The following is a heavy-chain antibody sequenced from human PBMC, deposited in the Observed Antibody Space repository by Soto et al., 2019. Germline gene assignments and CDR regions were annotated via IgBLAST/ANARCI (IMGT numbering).Heavy chain of an antibody. J-gene: IGHJ4*02. D-gene: IGHD2-21*02. CDR1: GYTFTGYY. CDR2: INPNTGGT. Sequence: GASVKVSCKASGYTFTGYYIHLVRQAPGQGLEWMGWINPNTGGTNYAQKFQGRVTMTRDTSISTAYMELSRLRSDFTDRGDDYFDYWGPGTLVTVSS. CDR3: YFDY. V-gene: IGHV1-2*02.